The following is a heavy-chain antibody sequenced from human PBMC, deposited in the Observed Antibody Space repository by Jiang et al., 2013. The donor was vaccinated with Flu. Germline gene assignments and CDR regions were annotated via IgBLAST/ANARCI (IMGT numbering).Heavy chain of an antibody. CDR3: AKGYYHFGDDAFDI. D-gene: IGHD2-21*01. CDR1: GFTFSSYG. J-gene: IGHJ3*02. Sequence: RLSCAASGFTFSSYGMHWVRQAPGKGLEWVAVISYDGSNKYYADSVKGRFTISRDNSKNTLYLQMNSLRAEDTAVYYCAKGYYHFGDDAFDIWGQGTMVTVSS. V-gene: IGHV3-30*18. CDR2: ISYDGSNK.